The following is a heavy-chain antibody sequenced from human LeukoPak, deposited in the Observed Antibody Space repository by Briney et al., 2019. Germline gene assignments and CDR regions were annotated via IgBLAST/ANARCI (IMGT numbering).Heavy chain of an antibody. CDR1: GFTFSNSY. CDR2: VYYTRTT. V-gene: IGHV4-59*01. J-gene: IGHJ5*02. CDR3: ARDLFGSGHFLPESP. D-gene: IGHD3-10*01. Sequence: LRLSCAVSGFTFSNSYMTGVPQAPGKGLEWIGYVYYTRTTKYNPSLKSRVTMSVDTSKNEFSLKLGSVTAADTAVYYCARDLFGSGHFLPESPWGQGTLVTVSS.